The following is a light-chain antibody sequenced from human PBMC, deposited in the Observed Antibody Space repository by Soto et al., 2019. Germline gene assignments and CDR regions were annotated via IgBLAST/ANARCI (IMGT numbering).Light chain of an antibody. CDR1: QSVYSK. J-gene: IGKJ5*01. CDR3: QQYNYWPPIT. Sequence: EIVFTQSPATLYLSPGERATLSCRASQSVYSKLAWYQQKPGQAPRLLIYGASTRANGIPARFSGSGSGTEFTLTISSLQSEDFAVYYGQQYNYWPPITFGQGTRLEIK. V-gene: IGKV3-15*01. CDR2: GAS.